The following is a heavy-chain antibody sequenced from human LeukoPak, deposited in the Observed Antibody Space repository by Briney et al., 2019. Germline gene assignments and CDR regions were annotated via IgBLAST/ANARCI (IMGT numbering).Heavy chain of an antibody. CDR1: GYTFTNYG. Sequence: ASVKVSCKASGYTFTNYGITWVRQAPGQGLEWMGWISAYNGNTYYAQKLQGRVTMTTDTSTSTAYMELRSLRSDDTAVYYCARSYSGYDEEDYWGQGTLVTGSS. CDR2: ISAYNGNT. D-gene: IGHD5-12*01. V-gene: IGHV1-18*04. J-gene: IGHJ4*02. CDR3: ARSYSGYDEEDY.